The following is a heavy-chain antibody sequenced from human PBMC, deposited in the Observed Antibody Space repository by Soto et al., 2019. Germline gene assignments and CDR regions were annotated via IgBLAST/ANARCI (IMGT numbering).Heavy chain of an antibody. CDR1: GFTFSSYG. V-gene: IGHV3-33*01. CDR2: IWYDGSNK. J-gene: IGHJ4*02. Sequence: LSCAASGFTFSSYGMHWVRQAPGKGLEWVAVIWYDGSNKYYADSVKGRFTTSRDNSKNTLYLQMNSLRAEDTAVYYCARGRLYGDLDYWGQGTLVTVSS. D-gene: IGHD4-17*01. CDR3: ARGRLYGDLDY.